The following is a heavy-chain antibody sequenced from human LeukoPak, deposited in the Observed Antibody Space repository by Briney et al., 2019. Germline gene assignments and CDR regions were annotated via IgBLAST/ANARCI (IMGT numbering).Heavy chain of an antibody. Sequence: GGSLRLSCAASGFTFSSYAMSWVRQAPGKGLEWVSAISGSGGSTYYADSVKGRFTISRDNSKNTLYLQMNSLRAEDTAVYYCAKVPNYDILTGYYVFEYWGQGTLVTVSS. CDR1: GFTFSSYA. J-gene: IGHJ4*02. V-gene: IGHV3-23*01. CDR3: AKVPNYDILTGYYVFEY. D-gene: IGHD3-9*01. CDR2: ISGSGGST.